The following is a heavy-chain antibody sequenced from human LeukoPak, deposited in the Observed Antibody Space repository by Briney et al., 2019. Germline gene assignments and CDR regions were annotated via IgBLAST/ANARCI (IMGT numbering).Heavy chain of an antibody. CDR2: IIPIFGTA. D-gene: IGHD2-15*01. J-gene: IGHJ3*02. CDR1: GGTFSSYA. CDR3: ARPDMTSDAFDI. Sequence: WASVKVSCKASGGTFSSYAISWVRQAPGQGLEWMGGIIPIFGTANYAQKFQGRVTITADESTSTAYMELSSLRSEDTAVYYCARPDMTSDAFDIWGQGTMVTVSS. V-gene: IGHV1-69*13.